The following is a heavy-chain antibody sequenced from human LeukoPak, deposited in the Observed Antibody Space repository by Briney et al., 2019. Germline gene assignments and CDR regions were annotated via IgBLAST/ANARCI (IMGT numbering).Heavy chain of an antibody. V-gene: IGHV4-59*08. J-gene: IGHJ6*02. CDR1: GGSISSYY. D-gene: IGHD5-12*01. CDR2: IYYSGST. CDR3: AGSFIVATIGGDYYYYGMDV. Sequence: PSETLSLTCTVSGGSISSYYWSWIRQPSGKGLEWIGYIYYSGSTNYNPSLKSRVTISVDTSKNQFSLKLSSVTAADTAVYYCAGSFIVATIGGDYYYYGMDVWGQGTTVTVSS.